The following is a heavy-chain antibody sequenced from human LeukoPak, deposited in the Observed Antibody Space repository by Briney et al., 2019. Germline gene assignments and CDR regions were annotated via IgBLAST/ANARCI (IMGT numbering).Heavy chain of an antibody. D-gene: IGHD2-21*02. J-gene: IGHJ4*02. Sequence: PSETLSLTCTVSGGSISSYYWSWIRQPPGKGLEWIGYIYYSGSTNYNPSLKSRVTISVDTSKNQFSLKLSSVTAADTAVYYCARAGYCGGDCYLFDYWGQGTLVTVSS. CDR2: IYYSGST. CDR1: GGSISSYY. V-gene: IGHV4-59*01. CDR3: ARAGYCGGDCYLFDY.